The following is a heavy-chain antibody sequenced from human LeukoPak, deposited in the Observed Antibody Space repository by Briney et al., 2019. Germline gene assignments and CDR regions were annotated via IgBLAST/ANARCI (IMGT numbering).Heavy chain of an antibody. Sequence: GGSLRLSCAASGFTFSSYAMSWVRQAPGKGLEWVSAISGSGGSTYYADSVKGRSTISRDNSKNTLYLQMNSLRAEDTAVYYCAKRSGSSGYYSYFDYWGQGTLVTVSS. V-gene: IGHV3-23*01. J-gene: IGHJ4*02. D-gene: IGHD3-22*01. CDR2: ISGSGGST. CDR3: AKRSGSSGYYSYFDY. CDR1: GFTFSSYA.